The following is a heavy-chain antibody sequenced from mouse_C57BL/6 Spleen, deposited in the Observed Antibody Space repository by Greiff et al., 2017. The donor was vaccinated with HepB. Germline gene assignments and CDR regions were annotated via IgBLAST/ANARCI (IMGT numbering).Heavy chain of an antibody. J-gene: IGHJ4*01. CDR3: ARRKIYYGSNSYYAMDY. Sequence: QVQLQQSGAELVRPGTSVKVSCKASGYAFTNYLIEWVKQRPGQGLEWIGVINPGSGGTNYNEKFKGKATLTADKSSSTAYMQLSSLTSEDSAVYVCARRKIYYGSNSYYAMDYWGQGTSVTVSS. D-gene: IGHD1-1*01. CDR2: INPGSGGT. V-gene: IGHV1-54*01. CDR1: GYAFTNYL.